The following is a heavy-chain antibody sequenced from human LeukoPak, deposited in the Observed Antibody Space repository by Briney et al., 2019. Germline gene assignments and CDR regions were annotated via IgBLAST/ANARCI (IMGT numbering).Heavy chain of an antibody. CDR3: ARHGGSGWVVDN. CDR1: GGSISSYY. CDR2: IYYAGAT. D-gene: IGHD6-19*01. V-gene: IGHV4-59*08. Sequence: PSETLSLTCTVSGGSISSYYWTWIRQPPGKGLEWIGYIYYAGATSYNPSLKSRVTISVDTFKKQFSLTLTSVTAADTAVYYCARHGGSGWVVDNWGQGTPVTVSS. J-gene: IGHJ4*02.